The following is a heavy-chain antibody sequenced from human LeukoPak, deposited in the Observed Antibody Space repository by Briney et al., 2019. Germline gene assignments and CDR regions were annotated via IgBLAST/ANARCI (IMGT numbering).Heavy chain of an antibody. CDR2: ISYDGSNK. CDR3: AKPYYYGSGSYRYNWFDP. J-gene: IGHJ5*02. CDR1: KFTFINYG. V-gene: IGHV3-30*18. Sequence: PGGSLRLSCATSKFTFINYGMHWVRQAPGKGLEWVAVISYDGSNKYYADSVKGRFTISRDNSKNTLYLQMNSLRAEDTAVYYCAKPYYYGSGSYRYNWFDPWGQGTLVTVSS. D-gene: IGHD3-10*01.